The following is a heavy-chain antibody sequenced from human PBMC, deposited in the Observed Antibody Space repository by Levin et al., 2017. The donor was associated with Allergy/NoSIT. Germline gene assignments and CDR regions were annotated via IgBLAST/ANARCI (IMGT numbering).Heavy chain of an antibody. V-gene: IGHV1-69*04. Sequence: KISCKASGGTFSSYAISWVRQAPGQGLEWMGRIIPILGIANYAQKFQGRVTITADKSTSTAYMELSSLRSEDTAVYYCARAERELRVIGVEGGGYDIDYWGQGTLVTVSS. CDR1: GGTFSSYA. CDR2: IIPILGIA. CDR3: ARAERELRVIGVEGGGYDIDY. J-gene: IGHJ4*02. D-gene: IGHD5-12*01.